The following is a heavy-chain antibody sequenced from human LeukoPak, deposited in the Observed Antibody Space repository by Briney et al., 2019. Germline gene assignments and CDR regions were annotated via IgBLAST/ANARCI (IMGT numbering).Heavy chain of an antibody. CDR1: DFPFSSYW. CDR3: ARAQYGWFDP. J-gene: IGHJ5*02. CDR2: INTDGSAT. V-gene: IGHV3-74*03. Sequence: PGGSLRLSCAVSDFPFSSYWMHWVRQAPGKGLVWVSRINTDGSATTYADSVKGRFTISRDNAKNTLYLQMKSLRAEDTAVYYCARAQYGWFDPWGQGTLVTVSS. D-gene: IGHD3-10*01.